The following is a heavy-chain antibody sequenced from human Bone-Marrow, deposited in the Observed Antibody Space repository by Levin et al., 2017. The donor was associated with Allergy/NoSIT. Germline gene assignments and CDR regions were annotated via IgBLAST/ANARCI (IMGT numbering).Heavy chain of an antibody. V-gene: IGHV3-53*01. CDR3: ARGFFGYYDSSGYLDAFDL. Sequence: PGGSLRLSCAASGFSVSENYMSWVRQAPGKGLEWVSVIYSGVGTDYADSVKGRFTISRDNSKNIVYLQMNTLTAQDTALYSCARGFFGYYDSSGYLDAFDLWGQGTMVTVSS. CDR2: IYSGVGT. J-gene: IGHJ3*01. CDR1: GFSVSENY. D-gene: IGHD3-22*01.